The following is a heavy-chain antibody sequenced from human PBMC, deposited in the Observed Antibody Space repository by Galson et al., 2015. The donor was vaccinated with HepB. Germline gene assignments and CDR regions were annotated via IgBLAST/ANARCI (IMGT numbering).Heavy chain of an antibody. Sequence: CAISGDSVPRKSTAWNWIRQSPSRGLEWLGRTYYRSQWYNDYAVSVKSRIRVNSDTSKNQFSLHLNSVTPDDTAIYYCARQDYCYDSNCQGGGFDYWGQGTLVTVSS. CDR1: GDSVPRKSTA. CDR3: ARQDYCYDSNCQGGGFDY. D-gene: IGHD3-22*01. J-gene: IGHJ4*02. V-gene: IGHV6-1*01. CDR2: TYYRSQWYN.